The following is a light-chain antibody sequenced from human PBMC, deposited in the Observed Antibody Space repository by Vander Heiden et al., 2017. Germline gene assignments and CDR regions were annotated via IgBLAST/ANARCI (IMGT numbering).Light chain of an antibody. J-gene: IGLJ2*01. CDR1: SGYVSSYDS. CDR3: SSYTSSSTVL. V-gene: IGLV2-14*01. CDR2: EVN. Sequence: QSALTKPASVSASPGQSITISCTETSGYVSSYDSVTCYQQLPGKAPKLMIYEVNNRPSGSSTRFSGSKSGNTASLTISGLQAEDEADYYCSSYTSSSTVLFGGGTKLTVL.